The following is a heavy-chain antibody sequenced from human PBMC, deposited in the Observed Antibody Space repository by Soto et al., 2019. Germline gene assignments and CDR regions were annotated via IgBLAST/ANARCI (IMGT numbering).Heavy chain of an antibody. CDR3: SRGAPPDYYYGMDV. Sequence: SVKVSCKASGYTFTYRYLHWVRQAPGQALDLMVWITPFNGNTNYAQKFQDRVTITRDMSMSTAYMELNGLKTEDTAVYYCSRGAPPDYYYGMDVWGQGTTVTVSS. CDR1: GYTFTYRY. V-gene: IGHV1-45*02. J-gene: IGHJ6*01. D-gene: IGHD2-2*01. CDR2: ITPFNGNT.